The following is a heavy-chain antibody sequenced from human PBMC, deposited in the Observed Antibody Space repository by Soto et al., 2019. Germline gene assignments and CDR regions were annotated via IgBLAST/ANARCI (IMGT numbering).Heavy chain of an antibody. CDR2: INPNSGGT. Sequence: ASVKVSCKASGYTFTGYYMHWVRQAPGQGLEWMGWINPNSGGTNYAQKFQGWVTMTRDTSISTAYMELSRLRSDDTAVYYCARDALDMERNLCFISAVSDHHYLLAVSAQGSSDL. V-gene: IGHV1-2*04. D-gene: IGHD3-10*02. CDR3: ARDALDMERNLCFISAVSDHHYLLAVSAQGSSDL. CDR1: GYTFTGYY. J-gene: IGHJ2*01.